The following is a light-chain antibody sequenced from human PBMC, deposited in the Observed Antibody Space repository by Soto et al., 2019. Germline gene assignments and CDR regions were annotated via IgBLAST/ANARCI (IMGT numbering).Light chain of an antibody. J-gene: IGLJ2*01. CDR2: DVN. CDR1: SSDVGGYNY. V-gene: IGLV2-14*03. CDR3: SSHPSSSTLVV. Sequence: QSVLTQPASMSGSPGQSITISCTGTSSDVGGYNYVSWYRQHPGKAPKLMIYDVNNRPSGVSNRFSGSKSGNTASLTISGLQAEDEADYYCSSHPSSSTLVVFGGGTKLTVL.